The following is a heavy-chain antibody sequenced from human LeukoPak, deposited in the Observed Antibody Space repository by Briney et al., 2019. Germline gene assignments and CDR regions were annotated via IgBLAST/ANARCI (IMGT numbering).Heavy chain of an antibody. J-gene: IGHJ6*02. V-gene: IGHV3-7*01. CDR1: GFTFSSYW. CDR2: IKQDGSEK. Sequence: QPWGSLRLSCAASGFTFSSYWMSWVRQAPGKGLEWVANIKQDGSEKYYVDSVKGRFTISRDNAQNSLYLQMNSLRVEDTAVYYCVRVPSRRDGMDVWGQGTTVTVSS. CDR3: VRVPSRRDGMDV.